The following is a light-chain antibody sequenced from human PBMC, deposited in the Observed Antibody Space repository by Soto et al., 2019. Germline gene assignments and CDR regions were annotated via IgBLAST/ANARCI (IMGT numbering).Light chain of an antibody. CDR2: GAS. CDR1: QSVGSN. J-gene: IGKJ3*01. CDR3: QQYNIWPPLFT. Sequence: EIVMTQSPSTLSVSPGERAILSCRASQSVGSNLAWYQQKPGQAPRLLIYGASTRATGIPARFSGSGSGAEFTLTISSLQXEDFALYYCQQYNIWPPLFTFGPGTKVDIK. V-gene: IGKV3-15*01.